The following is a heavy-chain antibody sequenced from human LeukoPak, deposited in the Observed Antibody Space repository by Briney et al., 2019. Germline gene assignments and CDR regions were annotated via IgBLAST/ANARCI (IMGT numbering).Heavy chain of an antibody. CDR1: GLPFTYFT. Sequence: PGGSLRLSCAASGLPFTYFTLTWVRQAPGKGLEWVSGISGSDTTTYSADSVKGRFTISRDDSQNTLYLQMNSLRAEDTAIYYCARVSALRSSGWFGVFDIWGQGTLVTVSS. J-gene: IGHJ4*02. V-gene: IGHV3-23*01. CDR3: ARVSALRSSGWFGVFDI. D-gene: IGHD6-19*01. CDR2: ISGSDTTT.